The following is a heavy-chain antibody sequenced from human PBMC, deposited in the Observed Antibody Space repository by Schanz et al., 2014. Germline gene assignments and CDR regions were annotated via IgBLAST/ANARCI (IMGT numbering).Heavy chain of an antibody. J-gene: IGHJ4*02. V-gene: IGHV3-23*01. Sequence: EVQLLESGGGFVQPGGSLRLSCVASGVTFSSYAMSWVRQASGKGLEWVSASSGSGASTYYADSVKGRFSISRDNSKNTLYQQMNSLRAEDTAVYYCAKDQGSYVSESYSYFAYWGQGTLATVSS. CDR2: SSGSGAST. CDR3: AKDQGSYVSESYSYFAY. D-gene: IGHD3-10*01. CDR1: GVTFSSYA.